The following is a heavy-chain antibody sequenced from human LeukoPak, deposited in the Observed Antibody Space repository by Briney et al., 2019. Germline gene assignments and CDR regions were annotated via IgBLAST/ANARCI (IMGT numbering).Heavy chain of an antibody. CDR2: IIPIFGTA. Sequence: SVKVSCKASGYTFTGYYIHWVRQAPGQGLEWMGGIIPIFGTANYAQKFQGRVTITADESTSTAYMELSSLRSEDTAVYYCARVNGGSSRFDYWGQGTLVTVSS. D-gene: IGHD1-26*01. V-gene: IGHV1-69*13. J-gene: IGHJ4*02. CDR1: GYTFTGYY. CDR3: ARVNGGSSRFDY.